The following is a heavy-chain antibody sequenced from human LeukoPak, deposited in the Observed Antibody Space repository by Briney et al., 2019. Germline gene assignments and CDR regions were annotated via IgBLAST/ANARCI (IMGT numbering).Heavy chain of an antibody. V-gene: IGHV4-39*01. CDR3: ARHWGYYGSGSYYFDY. D-gene: IGHD3-10*01. J-gene: IGHJ4*02. Sequence: SETLSLTCTVSGGSISSSSYYWSWIRQPPGKGLEWIGEINHSGSTNYNPSLKSRVTISVDTSKNQFSLKLSSVTAADTAVYYCARHWGYYGSGSYYFDYWGQGTLVTVSS. CDR2: INHSGST. CDR1: GGSISSSSYY.